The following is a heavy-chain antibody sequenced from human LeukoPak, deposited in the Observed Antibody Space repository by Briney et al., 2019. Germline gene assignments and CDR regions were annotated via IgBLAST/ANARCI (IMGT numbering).Heavy chain of an antibody. CDR2: IYSGGST. CDR3: ARVGPTVAIDY. J-gene: IGHJ4*02. CDR1: GFTISSNY. D-gene: IGHD4-11*01. Sequence: GGSLRLSCAASGFTISSNYMSWVRQAPGKGLEWVSVIYSGGSTYYADSVKGRFTISRDNSKNTLYLQMNSLRAEDTAVYYCARVGPTVAIDYWGQGTLVTVSS. V-gene: IGHV3-66*01.